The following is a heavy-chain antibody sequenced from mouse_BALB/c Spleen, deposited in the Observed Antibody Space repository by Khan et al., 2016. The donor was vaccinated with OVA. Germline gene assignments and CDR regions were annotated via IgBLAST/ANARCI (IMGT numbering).Heavy chain of an antibody. CDR1: GYTFINYW. Sequence: QIQLVQSGAELAKPGASVKMSCKASGYTFINYWILWVKQRPGQGLEWIGFINPSTGYTEYSQNFKDKATLTADKSSSIAYMQLSSLTSEDSAVYYCARSGLRWDFDYWGQGTTVTVSS. D-gene: IGHD1-1*01. CDR3: ARSGLRWDFDY. J-gene: IGHJ2*01. V-gene: IGHV1-7*01. CDR2: INPSTGYT.